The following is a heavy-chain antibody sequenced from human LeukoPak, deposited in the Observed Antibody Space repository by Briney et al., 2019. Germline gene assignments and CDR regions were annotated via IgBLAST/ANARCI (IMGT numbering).Heavy chain of an antibody. CDR1: GFTFSSYG. Sequence: GGSLRLSCAASGFTFSSYGMHWVRQAPGKGLEWVAFIRYDGSIKYYADSVKGRFTISRDNSKNTLYLQMNSLRAEDTAVYYCAKDKQSRRELLDYWGQGTLVTVSS. CDR2: IRYDGSIK. D-gene: IGHD1-26*01. CDR3: AKDKQSRRELLDY. V-gene: IGHV3-30*02. J-gene: IGHJ4*02.